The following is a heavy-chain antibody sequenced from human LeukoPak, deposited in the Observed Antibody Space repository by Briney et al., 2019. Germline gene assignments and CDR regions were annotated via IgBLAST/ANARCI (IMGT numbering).Heavy chain of an antibody. V-gene: IGHV4-38-2*02. D-gene: IGHD6-25*01. Sequence: PSETLSLTCGVSGYSISSGYYWGWIRQPPGKGLEWIATLYHTGSTYYNPSLKSRVTISLDTSRNQFSLRLSSVTAADTAVYYCAREPPITAPEDYSDYWGQGTLVSVSS. J-gene: IGHJ4*02. CDR2: LYHTGST. CDR3: AREPPITAPEDYSDY. CDR1: GYSISSGYY.